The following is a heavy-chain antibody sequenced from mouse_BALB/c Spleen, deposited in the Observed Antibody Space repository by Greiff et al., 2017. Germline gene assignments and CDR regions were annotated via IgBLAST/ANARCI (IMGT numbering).Heavy chain of an antibody. CDR1: GYTFTSYT. J-gene: IGHJ4*01. V-gene: IGHV1-4*02. CDR3: ARGGGSAMDY. Sequence: VQLQQSAAELARPGASVKMSCKASGYTFTSYTMHWVKQRPGQGLEWIGYINPSSGYTEYNQKFKDKTTLTADKSSSTAYMQVSSLTSEDSAVYYCARGGGSAMDYWGQGTSVTVSS. CDR2: INPSSGYT.